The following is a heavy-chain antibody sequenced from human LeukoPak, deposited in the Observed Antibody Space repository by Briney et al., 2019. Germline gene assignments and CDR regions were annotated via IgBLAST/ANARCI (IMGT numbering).Heavy chain of an antibody. CDR1: GDSISSSSYC. J-gene: IGHJ3*02. D-gene: IGHD5-12*01. CDR3: ARHSRSGYIGYENAFDI. V-gene: IGHV4-39*01. CDR2: IYNSANT. Sequence: SETLSLTCTVSGDSISSSSYCWDWIRQPPGKGLEWIGNIYNSANTHYNPSLKTRITMSVDTSNNQFSLKLNSVTAADTGIYYCARHSRSGYIGYENAFDIWGQGTMVTVSS.